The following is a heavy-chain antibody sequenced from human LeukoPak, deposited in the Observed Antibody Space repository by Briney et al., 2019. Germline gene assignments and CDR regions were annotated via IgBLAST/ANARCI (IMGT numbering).Heavy chain of an antibody. CDR2: ARGSGGST. D-gene: IGHD3-10*01. Sequence: GGSLRLSCAASGFTFSNYAMTWVRQAPGKGLEWVSVARGSGGSTYYAGSVKGRFTISRDNSKNTLYPQMNSLRAEDTAVYYCTNLGGLYGDFDYWGQGTLVTVSS. CDR1: GFTFSNYA. J-gene: IGHJ4*02. CDR3: TNLGGLYGDFDY. V-gene: IGHV3-23*01.